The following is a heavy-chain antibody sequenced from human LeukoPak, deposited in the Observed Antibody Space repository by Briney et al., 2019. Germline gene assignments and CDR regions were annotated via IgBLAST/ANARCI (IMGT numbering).Heavy chain of an antibody. J-gene: IGHJ2*01. V-gene: IGHV1-69*06. CDR2: IIPIFGTA. CDR3: ARDVFSHGYFDL. Sequence: ASVKVSCKASGGTFSSYAISWVRQAPGQGLEWMGGIIPIFGTANYAQKFQGRVTITADKSTSTAYMELSSLRSEDTAVYYCARDVFSHGYFDLWGRGTLVTVSS. CDR1: GGTFSSYA.